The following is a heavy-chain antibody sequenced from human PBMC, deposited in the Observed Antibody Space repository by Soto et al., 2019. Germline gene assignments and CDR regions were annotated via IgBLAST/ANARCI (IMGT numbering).Heavy chain of an antibody. V-gene: IGHV3-9*01. CDR3: AKDYNLGLTSLYMDV. Sequence: GGSLRLSCAASGFTFDDYAMHWVRQAPGKGLEWVSGISWNSGSIGYADSVKGRFTISRDNAKNSLYLQMNSLRAEDTALCYCAKDYNLGLTSLYMDVWGKGTTVTVSS. CDR2: ISWNSGSI. CDR1: GFTFDDYA. D-gene: IGHD1-1*01. J-gene: IGHJ6*03.